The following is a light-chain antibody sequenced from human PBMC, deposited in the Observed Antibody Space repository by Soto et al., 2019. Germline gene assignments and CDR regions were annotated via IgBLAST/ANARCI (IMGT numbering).Light chain of an antibody. CDR3: QQYNSYSPT. J-gene: IGKJ1*01. V-gene: IGKV1-5*01. CDR2: DAS. CDR1: QSISSW. Sequence: DIQMTQPPSTLSASVGDRVTNTCRASQSISSWLAWYQQIPGKAPKLLIYDASSLESGVPSMFSGSGSGTEFTLTISSLQPDDFATYYCQQYNSYSPTFGQGTKVDI.